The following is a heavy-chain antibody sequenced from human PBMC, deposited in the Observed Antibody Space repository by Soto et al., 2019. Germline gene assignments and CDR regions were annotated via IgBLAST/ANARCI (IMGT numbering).Heavy chain of an antibody. CDR1: GGSISSGGYY. CDR3: ARGDYGDYSHYFDY. J-gene: IGHJ4*02. D-gene: IGHD4-17*01. Sequence: SETLSLTCTVSGGSISSGGYYWSWIRQHPGKGLEWIGYIYYSGSTYYNPSLKSRVTISVDTSKNQFSLKLSSVTAADTAVYYCARGDYGDYSHYFDYWGQGTPVTVSS. V-gene: IGHV4-31*03. CDR2: IYYSGST.